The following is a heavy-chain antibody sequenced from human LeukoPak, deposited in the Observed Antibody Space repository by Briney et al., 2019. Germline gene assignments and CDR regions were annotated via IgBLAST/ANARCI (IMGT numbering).Heavy chain of an antibody. Sequence: PGGSLRLSCVASGFTLSNAWMSWVRQAPGKGLEWVSSISSSSSYIYYADSVKGRFTISRDNAKNSLYLQMNSLRAEDTAVYYCARDPGSDYAGPFNYWGQGTLVTVSS. CDR1: GFTLSNAW. CDR3: ARDPGSDYAGPFNY. J-gene: IGHJ4*02. V-gene: IGHV3-21*01. CDR2: ISSSSSYI. D-gene: IGHD4-17*01.